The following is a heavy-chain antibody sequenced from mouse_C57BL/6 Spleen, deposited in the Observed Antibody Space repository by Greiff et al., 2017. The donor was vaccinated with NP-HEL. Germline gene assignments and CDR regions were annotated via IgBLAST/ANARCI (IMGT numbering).Heavy chain of an antibody. CDR3: TRITTVVATGYFDV. CDR1: GFTFSDAW. V-gene: IGHV6-6*01. D-gene: IGHD1-1*01. CDR2: IRNKANNHAT. Sequence: EVQLQESGGGLVQPGGSMKLSCAASGFTFSDAWMDWVRQSPEKGLEWVAEIRNKANNHATYYAESVKGRFTISRDDSKSSVYLQMNSLRAEDTGIYYCTRITTVVATGYFDVWGTGTTVTVSS. J-gene: IGHJ1*03.